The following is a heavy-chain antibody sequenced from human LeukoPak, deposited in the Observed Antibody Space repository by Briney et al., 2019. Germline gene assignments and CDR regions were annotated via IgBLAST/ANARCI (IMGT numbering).Heavy chain of an antibody. V-gene: IGHV3-23*01. J-gene: IGHJ6*03. CDR1: GFTFSRYA. D-gene: IGHD5-18*01. CDR2: IRGSGGST. CDR3: AKDSVDTAMVPTNYYYYYYMDV. Sequence: PGGSLTLSCAASGFTFSRYAMSWVRQAPGKGLEWVSAIRGSGGSTYYADSVKGRFTISRDNSKNTLYLQMNSLRAEDTAVYYCAKDSVDTAMVPTNYYYYYYMDVWGKGTTVTVSS.